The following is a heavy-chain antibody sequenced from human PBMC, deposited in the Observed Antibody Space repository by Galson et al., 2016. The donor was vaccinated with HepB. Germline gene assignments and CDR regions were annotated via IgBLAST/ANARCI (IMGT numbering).Heavy chain of an antibody. CDR1: GGSISSSNYY. D-gene: IGHD3-10*01. CDR3: ARLSYGRSRRDYFYGMDV. J-gene: IGHJ6*02. CDR2: ISYSGST. V-gene: IGHV4-39*01. Sequence: SETLSLTCTVSGGSISSSNYYWGWIRQPPGKGLEWIGRISYSGSTHYNPSLKSRVTMSVYTSKNQFSLYLTSVTAADTAVYYCARLSYGRSRRDYFYGMDVWGPGTTVTVSS.